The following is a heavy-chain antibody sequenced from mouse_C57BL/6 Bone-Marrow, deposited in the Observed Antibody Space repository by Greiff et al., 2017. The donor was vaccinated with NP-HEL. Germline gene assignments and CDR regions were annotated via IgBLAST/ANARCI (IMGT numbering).Heavy chain of an antibody. J-gene: IGHJ4*01. V-gene: IGHV5-9-1*02. CDR3: TRVGWLLGAMDY. CDR1: GFTFSSYA. CDR2: ISSGGDYI. Sequence: EVQGVESGEGLVKPGGSLKLSCAASGFTFSSYAMSWVRQTPEKRLEWVAYISSGGDYIYYADTVKGRFTISRDNARNTLYLQMSSLKSEDTAMYYCTRVGWLLGAMDYWGQGTSVTVSS. D-gene: IGHD2-3*01.